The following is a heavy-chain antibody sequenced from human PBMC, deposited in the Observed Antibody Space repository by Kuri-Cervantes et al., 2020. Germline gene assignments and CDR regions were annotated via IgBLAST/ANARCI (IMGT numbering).Heavy chain of an antibody. CDR1: GGSISSYY. D-gene: IGHD3-10*01. J-gene: IGHJ6*02. V-gene: IGHV4-59*12. CDR2: IYYSGST. Sequence: SETLSLTCTVSGGSISSYYWSWIRQPPGKGLEWIGYIYYSGSTNYNPSLKSRVTISVDTSKNQFSLKLSSVTAADTAVYYCACARGSWFGEYYYYGMDVWGQGTTVTVSS. CDR3: ACARGSWFGEYYYYGMDV.